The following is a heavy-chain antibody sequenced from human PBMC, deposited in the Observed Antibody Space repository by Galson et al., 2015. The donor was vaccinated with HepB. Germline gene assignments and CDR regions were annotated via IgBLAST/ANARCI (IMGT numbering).Heavy chain of an antibody. D-gene: IGHD4-17*01. J-gene: IGHJ6*02. CDR2: IYHSGST. V-gene: IGHV4-4*02. CDR3: ARATPYGDYPYYYGMDV. Sequence: TLSLTCAVSGGSISSSNWWSWVRQPPGKGLEWIGEIYHSGSTDYNPSLKSRVTISVDKSKNQFSLKLSSVTAADTAVYYCARATPYGDYPYYYGMDVWGQGTTVTVSS. CDR1: GGSISSSNW.